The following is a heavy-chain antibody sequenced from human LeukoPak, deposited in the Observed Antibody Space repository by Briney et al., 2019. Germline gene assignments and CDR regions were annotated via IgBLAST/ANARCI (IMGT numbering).Heavy chain of an antibody. Sequence: PGGSLRLSCVASGFTFSNYWMTWVRQAPVKGLEWVANIKQDGSEKYYVDSVKGRFTISRDNAKNSLFLQMNSLRAEDTGVYYCARGSGAVDIWGQGTLVTVSS. D-gene: IGHD3-3*01. CDR3: ARGSGAVDI. J-gene: IGHJ3*02. CDR1: GFTFSNYW. V-gene: IGHV3-7*01. CDR2: IKQDGSEK.